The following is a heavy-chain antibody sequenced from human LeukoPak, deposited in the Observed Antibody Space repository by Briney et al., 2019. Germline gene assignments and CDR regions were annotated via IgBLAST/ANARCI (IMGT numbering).Heavy chain of an antibody. J-gene: IGHJ6*03. CDR1: GYSISSGYY. Sequence: PSETLSPTCAVCGYSISSGYYWGWIRQPPGKGLEWIGSIYHSGSTYYNPSLKSRVTISVDTSKNQFSLKLSSVTAADTAVYYCAREIVVVPAAMPGLCYMDVGGKGTTVTVSS. D-gene: IGHD2-2*01. V-gene: IGHV4-38-2*02. CDR2: IYHSGST. CDR3: AREIVVVPAAMPGLCYMDV.